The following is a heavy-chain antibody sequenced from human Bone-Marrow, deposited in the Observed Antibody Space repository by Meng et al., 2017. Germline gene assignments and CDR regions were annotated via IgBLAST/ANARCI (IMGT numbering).Heavy chain of an antibody. CDR3: ARVSLQVTIAAAGVVWFDP. V-gene: IGHV4-4*02. Sequence: QVQLQESGPGLVKPSGTLSLTCAGSGGSISSSNWWSWVRQPPGKGLEWIGEIYHSGSTNYNPSLKSRVTISVDKSKNQFSLKLSSVTAADTAVYYRARVSLQVTIAAAGVVWFDPWGQGTLVTVSS. CDR2: IYHSGST. D-gene: IGHD6-13*01. J-gene: IGHJ5*02. CDR1: GGSISSSNW.